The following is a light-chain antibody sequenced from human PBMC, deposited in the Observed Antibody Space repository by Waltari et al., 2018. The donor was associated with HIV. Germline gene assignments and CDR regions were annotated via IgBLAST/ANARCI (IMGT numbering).Light chain of an antibody. J-gene: IGKJ4*01. CDR3: HQSNSFPLT. V-gene: IGKV1D-12*01. Sequence: DIQMTQSPATVSASVGDRVTISCRASQAISNWIAWYQQKPGQAPTLLIPGASTLHGGVPARFSGSGSGTDFTLTITSLQPEDFAPYYCHQSNSFPLTFGGGTKLQVK. CDR1: QAISNW. CDR2: GAS.